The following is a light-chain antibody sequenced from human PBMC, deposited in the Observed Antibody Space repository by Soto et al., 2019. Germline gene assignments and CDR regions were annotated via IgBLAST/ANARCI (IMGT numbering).Light chain of an antibody. Sequence: DIQMTQSPSSLSASVGDRVTISCQASQDITNYLNWYQQKPGKAPRLLIYDASNLETGVPSRFNGSGSGTDFTFTITSLQPGDIATYYCQHDPTLPLTFGGGTKVDI. CDR3: QHDPTLPLT. CDR1: QDITNY. CDR2: DAS. V-gene: IGKV1-33*01. J-gene: IGKJ4*01.